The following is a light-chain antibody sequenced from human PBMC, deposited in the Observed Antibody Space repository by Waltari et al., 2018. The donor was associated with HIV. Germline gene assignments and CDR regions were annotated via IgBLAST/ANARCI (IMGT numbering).Light chain of an antibody. J-gene: IGKJ4*01. CDR2: WAS. V-gene: IGKV4-1*01. CDR3: QQYYSIPLT. Sequence: IVMSPSADALTVSLGERATINCKYSQSVFCGSNNKNYLAWYQQKPGQPPKLLFYWASTRESGVPDRFSVSGSGTDFTLTISSLRTEDVAVYYCQQYYSIPLTFGGGTKVEI. CDR1: QSVFCGSNNKNY.